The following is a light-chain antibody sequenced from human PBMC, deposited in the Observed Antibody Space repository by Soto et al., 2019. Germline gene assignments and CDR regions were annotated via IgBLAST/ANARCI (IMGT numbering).Light chain of an antibody. J-gene: IGLJ2*01. Sequence: QLVLTQSSSASASLGSSVKLTCTLSSGHSSYIIAWHQQQPGKAPRYLMKLEDTGIYNKGSGVPDRFSGSSSGADRYLTISNLQFEDEADYYCETWDRNTVVFGGGTKLPVL. CDR3: ETWDRNTVV. V-gene: IGLV4-60*02. CDR1: SGHSSYI. CDR2: LEDTGIY.